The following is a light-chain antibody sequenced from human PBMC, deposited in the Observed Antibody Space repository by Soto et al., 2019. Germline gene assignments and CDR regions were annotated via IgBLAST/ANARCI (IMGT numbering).Light chain of an antibody. V-gene: IGKV3-20*01. J-gene: IGKJ2*01. CDR1: ESVDSSY. CDR3: QQYGSSPRT. Sequence: EIVLTQSPGTLSLSPGERATLSCRASESVDSSYLAWYRQKPGQAPRLLMYAAGTRATGIPDRFSGSGSGTDFTLTISRLEPEDYAVYYCQQYGSSPRTFGQGTKLEIK. CDR2: AAG.